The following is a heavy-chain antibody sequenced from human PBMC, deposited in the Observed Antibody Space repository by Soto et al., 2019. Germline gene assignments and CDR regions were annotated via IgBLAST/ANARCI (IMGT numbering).Heavy chain of an antibody. CDR2: ISSSSSYT. CDR3: ARRGSNSWYFFDP. CDR1: GFTFSDYY. V-gene: IGHV3-11*03. D-gene: IGHD6-13*01. J-gene: IGHJ5*02. Sequence: GGSLRLSCAASGFTFSDYYMSWIRQAPGKGLEWVSYISSSSSYTNYADSVKGRFTISRDNAKNSLYLQMNSLRASDTAMYYCARRGSNSWYFFDPWGQGTLVTVSS.